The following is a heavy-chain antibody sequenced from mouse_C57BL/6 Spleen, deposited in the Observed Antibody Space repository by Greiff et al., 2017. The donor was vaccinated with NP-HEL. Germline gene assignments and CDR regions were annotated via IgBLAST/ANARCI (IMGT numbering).Heavy chain of an antibody. CDR3: TRGWTAQAMFAY. Sequence: EVQVVESGTVLARPGASVKMSCKTSGYTFTSYWMHWVKQRPGQGLEWIGAIYPGNSDTSYNQKFKGKAKLTAVTSASTAYMELSSLTNEDSAVYYCTRGWTAQAMFAYWGQGTLVTVSA. V-gene: IGHV1-5*01. J-gene: IGHJ3*01. CDR1: GYTFTSYW. D-gene: IGHD3-2*02. CDR2: IYPGNSDT.